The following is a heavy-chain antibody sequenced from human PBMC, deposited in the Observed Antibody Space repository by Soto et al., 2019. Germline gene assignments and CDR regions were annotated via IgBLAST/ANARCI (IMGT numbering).Heavy chain of an antibody. V-gene: IGHV3-30*04. J-gene: IGHJ6*02. D-gene: IGHD6-19*01. CDR2: ISYNGRHT. CDR3: AREVGKLVPGTSSYYYYYGMDV. CDR1: GFSFSDYA. Sequence: GGSLRLSCAASGFSFSDYAVHWVRQAPDKGLEWLSVISYNGRHTYYADSVKGRFSISRDNSKNTLYLQMNSLRVDDMAVYFCAREVGKLVPGTSSYYYYYGMDVWGQGTTVTVS.